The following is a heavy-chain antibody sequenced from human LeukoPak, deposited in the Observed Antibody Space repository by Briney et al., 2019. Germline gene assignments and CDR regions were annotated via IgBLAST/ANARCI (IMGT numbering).Heavy chain of an antibody. Sequence: PSETLSLTCAVSGYSISGGYYWGWIRQPPGKGLEWIGSIYHSGSTYYNPSLKSRVTISVDTSKNQFSLKLSSVTAADTAVYYCARVKAYALWCGWGQGTLVTVSS. V-gene: IGHV4-38-2*01. CDR1: GYSISGGYY. CDR2: IYHSGST. D-gene: IGHD4/OR15-4a*01. J-gene: IGHJ4*02. CDR3: ARVKAYALWCG.